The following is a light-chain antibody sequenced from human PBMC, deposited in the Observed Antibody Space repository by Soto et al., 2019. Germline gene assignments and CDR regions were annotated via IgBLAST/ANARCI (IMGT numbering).Light chain of an antibody. CDR2: EIN. CDR3: GSYAGNTNFV. J-gene: IGLJ1*01. Sequence: QSALTQPPSASGSPGRSVTISCTGTRSDIGDSNFVSWYQQHPGEAPKLLIFEINRRPSGVPGRFSGSKSGNTASLTVSGLLAEDEADYYCGSYAGNTNFVFGIGTKVTVL. CDR1: RSDIGDSNF. V-gene: IGLV2-8*01.